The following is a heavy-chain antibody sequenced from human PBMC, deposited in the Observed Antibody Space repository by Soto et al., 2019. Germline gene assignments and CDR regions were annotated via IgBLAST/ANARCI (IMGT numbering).Heavy chain of an antibody. D-gene: IGHD6-19*01. CDR1: GFALSTTGMA. CDR2: AYWDDDR. J-gene: IGHJ4*02. Sequence: QITLRESGPTLVKPTQTLTLTCTFSGFALSTTGMAVGWIRQPPGKALEWLALAYWDDDRHYNPSLGNRLTITKDTSRNQVVLTMTNMDPVDTATYYCAHIRKVAGVWYTFDYWGQGILVTVSS. CDR3: AHIRKVAGVWYTFDY. V-gene: IGHV2-5*02.